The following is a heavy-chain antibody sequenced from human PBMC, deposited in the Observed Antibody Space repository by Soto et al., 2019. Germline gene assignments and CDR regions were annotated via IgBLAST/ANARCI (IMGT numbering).Heavy chain of an antibody. Sequence: QLQLQESGPGLVKPSETLSLTCTVSGGSISSSSYYWGWIRQPPGKGLEWIGSIYYSGSTYYNPSLKSRVTISVDTSKNPFSLKLSSVTAADTAVYYCARHAYYDFWSGYYGNWFDPWGQGTLVTVSS. CDR2: IYYSGST. V-gene: IGHV4-39*01. J-gene: IGHJ5*02. CDR3: ARHAYYDFWSGYYGNWFDP. CDR1: GGSISSSSYY. D-gene: IGHD3-3*01.